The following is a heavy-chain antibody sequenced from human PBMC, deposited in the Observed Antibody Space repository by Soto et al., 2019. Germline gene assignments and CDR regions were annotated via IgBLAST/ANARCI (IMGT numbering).Heavy chain of an antibody. CDR3: ARSRLWEQHFDS. D-gene: IGHD1-26*01. J-gene: IGHJ4*02. CDR2: IYYSGSI. Sequence: SETLSLTCTVSGGSLTSDGYYWSWIRQLPGKGLEWIGYIYYSGSIFYNPFLKSRASISAHSSKRQFSLKLTSVTAADTAVYYCARSRLWEQHFDSWGQGTLVTISS. V-gene: IGHV4-31*03. CDR1: GGSLTSDGYY.